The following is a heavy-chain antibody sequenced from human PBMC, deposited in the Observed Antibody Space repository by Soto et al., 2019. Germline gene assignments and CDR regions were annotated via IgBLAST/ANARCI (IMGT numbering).Heavy chain of an antibody. CDR3: ARGGGSTDYVANYYFDY. CDR1: GGSLSSGSFS. D-gene: IGHD4-17*01. CDR2: INYSGNT. V-gene: IGHV4-30-2*01. Sequence: QLRLQESGSGLVKPSQTLSLTCTVSGGSLSSGSFSWGWIRQPPGKGLEWIGYINYSGNTYYNPSPRSRGTISRDMSTNQFSLKLGSVTAADAAVYYCARGGGSTDYVANYYFDYWGRGTLVTVSS. J-gene: IGHJ4*02.